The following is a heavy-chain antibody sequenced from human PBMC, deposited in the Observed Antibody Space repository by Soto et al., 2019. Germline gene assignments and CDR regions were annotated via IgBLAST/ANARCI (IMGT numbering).Heavy chain of an antibody. J-gene: IGHJ5*02. D-gene: IGHD2-2*01. CDR3: ATHCSSTSCYYTFDP. Sequence: QVQLQQWGAGLLKPSETLSLTSAVYGGSFSSYYWSWIRQPPGKGLEWIGQINQYGSTDYNPSLKSRVTISVDTSKNHFSLRLSSVTAADTAMYYCATHCSSTSCYYTFDPWGQGTLVTVSS. V-gene: IGHV4-34*01. CDR1: GGSFSSYY. CDR2: INQYGST.